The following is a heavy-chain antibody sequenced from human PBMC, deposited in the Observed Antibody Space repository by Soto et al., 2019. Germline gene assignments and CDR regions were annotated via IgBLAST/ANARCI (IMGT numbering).Heavy chain of an antibody. CDR1: GFTFSSYA. Sequence: GGSLRLSCAASGFTFSSYAMSWVRQAPGKGLEWVSAISGSGGSTYYADSVKGRFTISRDNSKDTLFLQMNSLRAEDTAVYFCAKETGNGYTPYYFDFWGQGTLVTVSS. CDR3: AKETGNGYTPYYFDF. V-gene: IGHV3-23*01. CDR2: ISGSGGST. D-gene: IGHD5-12*01. J-gene: IGHJ4*02.